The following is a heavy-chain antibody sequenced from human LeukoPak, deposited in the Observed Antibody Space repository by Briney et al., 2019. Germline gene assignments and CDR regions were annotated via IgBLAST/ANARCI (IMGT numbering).Heavy chain of an antibody. CDR3: ARYGSGWNNWLDP. J-gene: IGHJ5*02. D-gene: IGHD6-19*01. CDR1: GVSLTNYY. Sequence: SETLSLTCIVSGVSLTNYYWSWIRPPPGKGLEWVGYIHYSENTNYNPPHKSRVPIPQHKSKSQFHPRLKSVTPADTALYYCARYGSGWNNWLDPWGQGTLVTVSS. CDR2: IHYSENT. V-gene: IGHV4-59*01.